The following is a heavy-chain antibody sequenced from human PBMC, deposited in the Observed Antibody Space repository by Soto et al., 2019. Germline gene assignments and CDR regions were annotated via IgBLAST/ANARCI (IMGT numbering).Heavy chain of an antibody. D-gene: IGHD3-3*01. CDR3: ARDPRGIFGGYYYYYMDV. V-gene: IGHV3-7*01. CDR2: IKQDGSEK. J-gene: IGHJ6*03. Sequence: GGSLRLSCAASGFTFSSYWMSWVRQAPGKGLEWVANIKQDGSEKYYVDSVKGRFTISRDNAKNSLYLQMNSLRAEDTGVYYCARDPRGIFGGYYYYYMDVWGKGTTVTVSS. CDR1: GFTFSSYW.